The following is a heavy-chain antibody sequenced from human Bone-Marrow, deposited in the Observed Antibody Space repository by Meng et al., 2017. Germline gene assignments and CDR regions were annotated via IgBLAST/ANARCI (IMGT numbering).Heavy chain of an antibody. V-gene: IGHV3-74*01. CDR3: ARDVAGRGGY. J-gene: IGHJ6*02. CDR1: GFTFSSYW. Sequence: GGSLRLSCAASGFTFSSYWMHWVRQAPGKGLVWVSRINTDGTTTTYADSVKGRFTISRDNANNTLFLQMNSLRGDDTAVYYCARDVAGRGGYWGQGTTVTVLL. CDR2: INTDGTTT. D-gene: IGHD2-15*01.